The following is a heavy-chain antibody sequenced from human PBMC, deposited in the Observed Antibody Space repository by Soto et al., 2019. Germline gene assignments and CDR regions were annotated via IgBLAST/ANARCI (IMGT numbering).Heavy chain of an antibody. CDR1: GFTFSSYW. V-gene: IGHV3-7*05. Sequence: PGGSLRLSCVASGFTFSSYWMSWVRQAPGKGLEWVANIKQDGSEKYYVDSVKGRFTISGDNAKNSLYLQMNSLRAEDTAVYYCARVGDYYDSSGYPQEFDYWGQGTLVTVSS. D-gene: IGHD3-22*01. CDR2: IKQDGSEK. J-gene: IGHJ4*02. CDR3: ARVGDYYDSSGYPQEFDY.